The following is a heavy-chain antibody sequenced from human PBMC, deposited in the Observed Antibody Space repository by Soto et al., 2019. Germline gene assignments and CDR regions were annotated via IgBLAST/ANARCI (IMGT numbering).Heavy chain of an antibody. CDR3: VRVITIFGVVNGGYGMDV. D-gene: IGHD3-3*01. J-gene: IGHJ6*02. CDR2: IYSGGST. CDR1: GFTVSSNY. V-gene: IGHV3-53*01. Sequence: GASVKVSCAASGFTVSSNYMSWVRQAPGKGLEWVSVIYSGGSTYYADSVKGRFTISRDNSKNTLYLQMNSLRAEDTAVYYCVRVITIFGVVNGGYGMDVWGQGTTVTVSS.